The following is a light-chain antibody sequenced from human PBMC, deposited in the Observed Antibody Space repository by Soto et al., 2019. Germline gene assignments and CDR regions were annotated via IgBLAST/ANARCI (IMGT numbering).Light chain of an antibody. J-gene: IGLJ2*01. CDR2: DVN. V-gene: IGLV2-14*03. CDR3: TSYTTRSTLV. CDR1: SSDVGGYDY. Sequence: QSVLTQPASVSGSPGQSITISCSGSSSDVGGYDYVSWYQHHTGKAPKLMIYDVNNRPSGVSDRFSGSKSGNTASLTISGLQAEDEADYYCTSYTTRSTLVFGGGTQLTVL.